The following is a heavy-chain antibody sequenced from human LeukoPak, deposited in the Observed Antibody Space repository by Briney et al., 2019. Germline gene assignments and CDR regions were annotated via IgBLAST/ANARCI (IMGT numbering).Heavy chain of an antibody. Sequence: ASVKVSCKASGYTFTGYYMHWVRQAPGQGLECMGWINPNSGGTNYAQKFQGRVTMTRDTSISTACMELSRLRSDDTAVYYCASLHWDIVVVPAAITKGTVDYWGQGTLVTVSS. J-gene: IGHJ4*02. CDR1: GYTFTGYY. D-gene: IGHD2-2*02. V-gene: IGHV1-2*02. CDR3: ASLHWDIVVVPAAITKGTVDY. CDR2: INPNSGGT.